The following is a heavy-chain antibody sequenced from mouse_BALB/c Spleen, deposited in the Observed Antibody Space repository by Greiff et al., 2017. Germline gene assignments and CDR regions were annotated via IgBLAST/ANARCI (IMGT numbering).Heavy chain of an antibody. D-gene: IGHD2-10*02. CDR2: IYPYNGGT. CDR3: ARSSYGNSWYFDV. CDR1: GYTFTDYN. J-gene: IGHJ1*01. Sequence: EVKLQESGPELVKPGASVKISCKASGYTFTDYNMHWVKQSHGKSLEWIGYIYPYNGGTGYNQKFKSKATLTVDNSSSTAYMELRSLTSEDSAVYYCARSSYGNSWYFDVWGAGTTVTVSS. V-gene: IGHV1S29*02.